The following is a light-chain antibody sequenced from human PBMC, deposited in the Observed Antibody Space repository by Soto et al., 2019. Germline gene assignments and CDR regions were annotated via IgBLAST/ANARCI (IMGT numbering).Light chain of an antibody. CDR2: AAS. Sequence: DIQMTQSPSSLSASVGDRVTISCRASQSISTCLSWYQQKPGKAPKLLIYAASSLQSGGPSRFSGSGSGTDFTLTISSLQPEDFATDYCQQSYSAPPTFGGGTKVEIK. CDR3: QQSYSAPPT. V-gene: IGKV1-39*01. J-gene: IGKJ4*01. CDR1: QSISTC.